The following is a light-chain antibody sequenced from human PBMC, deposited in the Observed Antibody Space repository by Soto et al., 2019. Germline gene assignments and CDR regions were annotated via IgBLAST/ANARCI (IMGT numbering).Light chain of an antibody. CDR1: QGISSY. J-gene: IGKJ5*01. V-gene: IGKV1-9*01. CDR3: QQLNSHPPVT. CDR2: AAS. Sequence: DIQLTQSPSFLSASVGDRGTITCRASQGISSYLAWYQQKPGKAPKLLIYAASTLQSGVPSRFSGSGSGTEFTLTISSLQPEDFATYYCQQLNSHPPVTFGQGTRLEI.